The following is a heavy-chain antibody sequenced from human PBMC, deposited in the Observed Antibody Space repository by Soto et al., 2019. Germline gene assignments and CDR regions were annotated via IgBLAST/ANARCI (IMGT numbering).Heavy chain of an antibody. CDR1: GGSISSSSYY. J-gene: IGHJ4*02. CDR2: IYYSGST. V-gene: IGHV4-39*01. D-gene: IGHD4-17*01. Sequence: PLETLSLTCTVSGGSISSSSYYWGWIRQPPGKGLEWIGSIYYSGSTYYNPSLKSRVTISVDTSKNQFSLKLSSVTAADTAVYYCARLSPDGFVDYGDSVDYWGQGTLITVSS. CDR3: ARLSPDGFVDYGDSVDY.